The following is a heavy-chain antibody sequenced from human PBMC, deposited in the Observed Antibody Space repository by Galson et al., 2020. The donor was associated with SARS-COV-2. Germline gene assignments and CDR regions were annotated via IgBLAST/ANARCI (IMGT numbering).Heavy chain of an antibody. CDR2: INHSGGT. J-gene: IGHJ2*01. V-gene: IGHV4-34*01. CDR3: ARRQYGGNRYWYFDL. D-gene: IGHD2-15*01. CDR1: GGSFSGYY. Sequence: SATLSLTCAVYGGSFSGYYWSWIRQPPEKGLEWIGEINHSGGTNYNPSLKSRVTISVDTPKNQFSLKLSSVTAADTAVYCCARRQYGGNRYWYFDLWGRGTLFTVSS.